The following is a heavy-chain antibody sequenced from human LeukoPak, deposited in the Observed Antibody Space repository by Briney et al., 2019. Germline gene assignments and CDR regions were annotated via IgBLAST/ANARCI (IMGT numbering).Heavy chain of an antibody. D-gene: IGHD2-2*01. V-gene: IGHV4-4*07. CDR1: GGFISAYY. CDR2: IYTSGST. J-gene: IGHJ5*02. CDR3: AGSVTPAAIGCFDP. Sequence: SETLSLTCTVSGGFISAYYWNWIRQPAGKGLEWIGRIYTSGSTNYNPSLKSRVTMSVDTSKNQFSLKLSSVTAADTAVYYCAGSVTPAAIGCFDPWGQGTLVTVSS.